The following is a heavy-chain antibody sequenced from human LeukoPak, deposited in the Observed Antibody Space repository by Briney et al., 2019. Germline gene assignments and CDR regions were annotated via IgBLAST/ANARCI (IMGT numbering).Heavy chain of an antibody. D-gene: IGHD2/OR15-2a*01. V-gene: IGHV3-23*01. J-gene: IGHJ6*02. CDR1: GFTFSTYA. Sequence: SGVSLRLSCAASGFTFSTYATSWVRQAPGKGLEWVSTVSTSGRSTYYADSVKGRFTISRDNSKNTLSLQMNSLRGEDTAIYYCAVIDDAMDVWGQGTTVTVSS. CDR2: VSTSGRST. CDR3: AVIDDAMDV.